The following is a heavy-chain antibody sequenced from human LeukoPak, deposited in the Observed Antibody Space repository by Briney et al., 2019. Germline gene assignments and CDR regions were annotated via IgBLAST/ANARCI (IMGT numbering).Heavy chain of an antibody. CDR1: GYTFNNYH. D-gene: IGHD3-10*01. CDR3: ARPKRWITGTYGYYYYYAMDV. J-gene: IGHJ6*02. CDR2: INPSDGST. V-gene: IGHV1-46*02. Sequence: ASVKVSCKASGYTFNNYHMHWVRQAPGQGLEWMGIINPSDGSTSYAQKFQGRVTMTRDTSTSTVYMELNSLRSEDTAVYFCARPKRWITGTYGYYYYYAMDVWGQGTTVTVSS.